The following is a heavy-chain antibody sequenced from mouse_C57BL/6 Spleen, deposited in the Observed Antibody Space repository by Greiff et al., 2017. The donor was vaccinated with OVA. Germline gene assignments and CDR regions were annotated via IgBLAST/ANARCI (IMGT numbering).Heavy chain of an antibody. D-gene: IGHD2-4*01. CDR3: ARPYDYDQAWFAY. J-gene: IGHJ3*01. CDR2: IYWDDDK. V-gene: IGHV8-12*01. Sequence: QVQLQQSGPGILQSSQTLSLTCSFSGFSLSTSGMGVSWIRQPSGKGLEWLAHIYWDDDKRYNPSLKSRLTISKDTSRNQVFLKITSVDTADTATYYCARPYDYDQAWFAYWGQGTLVTVSA. CDR1: GFSLSTSGMG.